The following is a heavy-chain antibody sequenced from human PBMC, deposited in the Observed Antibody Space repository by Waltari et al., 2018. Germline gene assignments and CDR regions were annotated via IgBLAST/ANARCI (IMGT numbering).Heavy chain of an antibody. CDR2: IDQSGST. J-gene: IGHJ4*02. CDR1: GGSFSGYY. Sequence: QVQLQQWGAGLLKPSETLSLTCAVYGGSFSGYYWSWIRQSPGKGLEWIGEIDQSGSTNSHPSLKSRVTISVDTSKNQFSLKLSSVTAADTAVYYCARNLRLGELSLRFWDYWGQGTLVTVSS. D-gene: IGHD3-16*02. V-gene: IGHV4-34*01. CDR3: ARNLRLGELSLRFWDY.